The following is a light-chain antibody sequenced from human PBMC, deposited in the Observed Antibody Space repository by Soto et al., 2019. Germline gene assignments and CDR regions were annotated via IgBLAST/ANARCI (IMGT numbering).Light chain of an antibody. Sequence: EIVLTQSPGTLSLSPGERATLSCRASQSVSNTYLAWYQQKPGQAPRLLIYDASSRATGIPDRFSGCGSATDFTLTIRRLEPEDFAVYYCQQYGRSPGLFTFGPGTTVDIK. CDR3: QQYGRSPGLFT. CDR1: QSVSNTY. J-gene: IGKJ3*01. V-gene: IGKV3-20*01. CDR2: DAS.